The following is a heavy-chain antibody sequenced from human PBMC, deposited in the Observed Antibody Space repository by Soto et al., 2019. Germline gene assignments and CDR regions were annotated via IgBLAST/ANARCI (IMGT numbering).Heavy chain of an antibody. CDR2: ISAYNGNT. J-gene: IGHJ6*02. CDR1: GYTFTSYG. Sequence: GASVKVSCKASGYTFTSYGISWVRQAPGQGLEWMGWISAYNGNTNYAQKLQGRVTMTTDTSMSTAYMELRSLRSDDTAVYYCARGDYYGSGSYYWESSDYYYYRMDVWGQGTTVTVSS. D-gene: IGHD3-10*01. CDR3: ARGDYYGSGSYYWESSDYYYYRMDV. V-gene: IGHV1-18*04.